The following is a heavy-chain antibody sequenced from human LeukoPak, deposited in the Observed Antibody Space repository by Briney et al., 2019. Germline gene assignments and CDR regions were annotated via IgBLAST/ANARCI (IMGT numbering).Heavy chain of an antibody. Sequence: GGSLRLSCAASGFTFSSYGMHWVRQAPGKGLEWVAFIRYDGSNKYYADSVKGRFTISRDNSKNTLYLQMNSLRAEDTAVYYCASSAIRIVVVTAFNLWGQGTLVTVSS. J-gene: IGHJ5*02. CDR2: IRYDGSNK. CDR1: GFTFSSYG. D-gene: IGHD2-21*02. CDR3: ASSAIRIVVVTAFNL. V-gene: IGHV3-30*02.